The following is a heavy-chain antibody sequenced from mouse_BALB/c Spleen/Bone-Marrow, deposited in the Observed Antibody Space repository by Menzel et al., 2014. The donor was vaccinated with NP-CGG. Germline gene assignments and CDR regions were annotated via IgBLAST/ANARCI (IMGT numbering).Heavy chain of an antibody. CDR1: GFTFSSYT. CDR2: ISNGGGST. V-gene: IGHV5-12-2*01. D-gene: IGHD2-4*01. J-gene: IGHJ4*01. Sequence: EVQGVESGGGLVQPGGSLKLSCAASGFTFSSYTMSWVRQTPEKRLEWVAYISNGGGSTYYPDTVKGRFTISRDSAKNTLYLQMSSLKSEDTAMYYCARGLRGYAMDYWGQGTSVTVSS. CDR3: ARGLRGYAMDY.